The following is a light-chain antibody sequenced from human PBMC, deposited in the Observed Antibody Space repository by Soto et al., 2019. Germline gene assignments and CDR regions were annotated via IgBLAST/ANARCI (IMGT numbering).Light chain of an antibody. V-gene: IGKV1-9*01. CDR2: AAS. CDR3: QQLNTYPFT. CDR1: QGISNY. J-gene: IGKJ3*01. Sequence: IQLTQSPSSLSASVGDRVTITCRASQGISNYLDWYHQKPGKAPKFLIYAASTLQSRVPSRFSGSGSGTDFTLPISSLQPEDFASYYGQQLNTYPFTFGPGTKEDIK.